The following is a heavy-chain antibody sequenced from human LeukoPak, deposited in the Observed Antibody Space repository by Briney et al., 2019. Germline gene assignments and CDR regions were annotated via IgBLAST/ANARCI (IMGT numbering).Heavy chain of an antibody. J-gene: IGHJ4*02. CDR1: GGSIGNSSYY. D-gene: IGHD3-22*01. CDR3: ARSYYDSSGYYYVGYYFDY. V-gene: IGHV3-11*01. Sequence: LSLTCTVSGGSIGNSSYYWGWIRQPPGKGLGWVSYISSSGSTIYYADSVKGRFTISRDNAKNSLYLQMNSLRAEDTAVYYCARSYYDSSGYYYVGYYFDYWGQGTLVTVSS. CDR2: ISSSGSTI.